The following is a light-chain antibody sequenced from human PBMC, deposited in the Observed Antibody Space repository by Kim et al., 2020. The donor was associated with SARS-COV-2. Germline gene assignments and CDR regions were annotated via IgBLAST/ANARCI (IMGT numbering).Light chain of an antibody. J-gene: IGLJ3*02. CDR1: DVGTRI. Sequence: PGQAAKITCGGDDVGTRIAHWYPRQPGQAPLLVVYDNSARPSGTPGRFSGSNSGNTATLTISRVEAGDEADYYCQVWDTSTDYVVFGGGTQLTVL. CDR2: DNS. CDR3: QVWDTSTDYVV. V-gene: IGLV3-21*02.